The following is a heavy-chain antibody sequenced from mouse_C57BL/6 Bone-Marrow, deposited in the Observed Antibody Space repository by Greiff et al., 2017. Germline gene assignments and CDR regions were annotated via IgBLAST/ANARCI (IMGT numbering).Heavy chain of an antibody. Sequence: QVQLQQSGPGLVQPSQSLSITCTVSGFSLTSYGVHWVRQSPGKGLEWLGVIWRGGSTDYNAAFMSRLSITKDNSKSQVFFKMNSLQADDTAIYYCAKGYYYGRSFYAMDYWGQGTSGTVSS. CDR1: GFSLTSYG. D-gene: IGHD1-1*01. V-gene: IGHV2-5*01. CDR3: AKGYYYGRSFYAMDY. CDR2: IWRGGST. J-gene: IGHJ4*01.